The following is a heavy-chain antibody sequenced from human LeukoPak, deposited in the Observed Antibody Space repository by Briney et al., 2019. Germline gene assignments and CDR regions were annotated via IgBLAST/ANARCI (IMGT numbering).Heavy chain of an antibody. CDR3: ARVVSSSGYYYPGDY. CDR2: INPNSGGT. J-gene: IGHJ4*02. Sequence: ASVKVSCKASGYTFTGYYMHWVRQAPGQGLEWMGWINPNSGGTNYAQKFQGRVTMTRDMSISTAYMELSRLRSDDTAVYYCARVVSSSGYYYPGDYWGQGTLVTVSS. V-gene: IGHV1-2*02. CDR1: GYTFTGYY. D-gene: IGHD3-22*01.